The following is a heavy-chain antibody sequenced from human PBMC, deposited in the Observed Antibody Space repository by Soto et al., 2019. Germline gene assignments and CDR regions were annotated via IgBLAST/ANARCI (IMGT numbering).Heavy chain of an antibody. J-gene: IGHJ5*02. V-gene: IGHV1-3*01. D-gene: IGHD4-17*01. CDR3: ARDPDDYGDYVNWFDP. Sequence: KFQGRVTITRDTSASTAYMELSSLRSEDTAVYYCARDPDDYGDYVNWFDPWGQGTLVTVSS.